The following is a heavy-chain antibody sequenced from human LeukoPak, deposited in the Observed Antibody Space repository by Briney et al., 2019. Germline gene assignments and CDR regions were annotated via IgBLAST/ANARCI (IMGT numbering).Heavy chain of an antibody. Sequence: SQTLSLTCTVSGGSISSGSYYWSWIRQPAGKGLEWIGRIYTSGSTNYNPSLKSRVTISVDTSKNQFSLKLSSVTAADTAVYYCARGITMKWDWFDPWGQGTLVTVSS. CDR1: GGSISSGSYY. CDR2: IYTSGST. J-gene: IGHJ5*02. V-gene: IGHV4-61*02. CDR3: ARGITMKWDWFDP. D-gene: IGHD3-22*01.